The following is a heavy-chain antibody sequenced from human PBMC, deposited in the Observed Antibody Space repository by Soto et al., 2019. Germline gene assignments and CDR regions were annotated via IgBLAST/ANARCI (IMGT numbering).Heavy chain of an antibody. D-gene: IGHD3-3*01. CDR3: ARRFLEWSHDAFDI. CDR2: IIPIFGTA. V-gene: IGHV1-69*13. Sequence: SVKVSCKASGGTFSSYAISWVRQAPGQGLEWMGGIIPIFGTANYAQKFQGRVTITADESTSTAYMELSSLRSEDTAVYYCARRFLEWSHDAFDIWGQGTMVTVSS. CDR1: GGTFSSYA. J-gene: IGHJ3*02.